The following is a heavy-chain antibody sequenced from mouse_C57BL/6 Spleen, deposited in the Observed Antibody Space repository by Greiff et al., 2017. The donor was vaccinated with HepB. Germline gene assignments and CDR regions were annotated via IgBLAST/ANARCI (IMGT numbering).Heavy chain of an antibody. Sequence: EVKLVESEGGLVQPGSSMKLSCTASGFTFSDYYMAWVRQVPEKGLEWVANINYDGSSTYYLDSLKSRFIISRDKAKNILYLQMSSLKSEDTATYYCARLNWDRYFDVWGTGTTVTVSS. CDR3: ARLNWDRYFDV. CDR2: INYDGSST. D-gene: IGHD4-1*01. V-gene: IGHV5-16*01. CDR1: GFTFSDYY. J-gene: IGHJ1*03.